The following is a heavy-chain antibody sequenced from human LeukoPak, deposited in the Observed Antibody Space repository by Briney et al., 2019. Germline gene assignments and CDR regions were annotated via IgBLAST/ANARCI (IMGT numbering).Heavy chain of an antibody. V-gene: IGHV3-23*01. Sequence: GGSLRLSCAASGNYWMHWVRQAPGKGLEWVSAISGSGGGTYYADSVKGRFTISRGNSKNTLYLQMNSLRAEDTAVYYCARNPYYDFWSGYSNYFDYWGQGTLVTVSS. CDR3: ARNPYYDFWSGYSNYFDY. J-gene: IGHJ4*02. D-gene: IGHD3-3*01. CDR2: ISGSGGGT. CDR1: GNYW.